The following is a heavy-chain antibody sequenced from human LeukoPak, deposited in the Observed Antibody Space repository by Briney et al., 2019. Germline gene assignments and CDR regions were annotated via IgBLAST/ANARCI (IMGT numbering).Heavy chain of an antibody. CDR2: IYYSGST. J-gene: IGHJ5*02. Sequence: SETLSLTCTVSGGSISTYYWSWIRQPPGKGLEWIGYIYYSGSTDYNPSLESQVTISLDTSKNQFSLKLSSVTAADTAVYYCARVGAESGSYLNWFDPWGQGTLVTVSA. CDR1: GGSISTYY. V-gene: IGHV4-59*01. D-gene: IGHD1-26*01. CDR3: ARVGAESGSYLNWFDP.